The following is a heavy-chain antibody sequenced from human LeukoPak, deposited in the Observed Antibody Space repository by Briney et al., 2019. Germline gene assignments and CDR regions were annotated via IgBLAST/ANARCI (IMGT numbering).Heavy chain of an antibody. D-gene: IGHD6-19*01. CDR2: INPSGGST. CDR1: GYTFTSYC. Sequence: ASVKVSCKASGYTFTSYCMHWVRQAPGQGLEWMGIINPSGGSTSYAQEFQGRVTMTRDTSTSTVYMELSSLRSEDTAVYYCARDLDSSGWFTQGVDPWGQGTLVTVSS. CDR3: ARDLDSSGWFTQGVDP. J-gene: IGHJ5*02. V-gene: IGHV1-46*01.